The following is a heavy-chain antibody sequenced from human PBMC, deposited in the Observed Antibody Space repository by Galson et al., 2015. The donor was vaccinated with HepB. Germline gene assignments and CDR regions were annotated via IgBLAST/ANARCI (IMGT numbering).Heavy chain of an antibody. CDR1: GFTFSDYA. Sequence: SLRLSCAASGFTFSDYAMTWVRQAPGKGLEWVSTITGSAYSIYYADSVKGRFTISRDNSKNTLYLQVHSLRADDTAVYYCAKEFSGWYDSWGQGTLVTVSS. D-gene: IGHD6-19*01. V-gene: IGHV3-23*01. J-gene: IGHJ5*01. CDR3: AKEFSGWYDS. CDR2: ITGSAYSI.